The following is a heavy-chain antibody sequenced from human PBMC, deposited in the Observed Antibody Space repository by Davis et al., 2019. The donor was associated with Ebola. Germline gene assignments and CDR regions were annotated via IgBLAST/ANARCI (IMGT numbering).Heavy chain of an antibody. CDR2: INHSGST. Sequence: MPSETLSLTCTVSGGSISSYYWSWIRQPPGKGLEWIGEINHSGSTNYNPSLKSRATISVDTSKNQFSLKLSSVTAADTAVYYCAKGDRTTLYYDTGHDYWGQGTLVTVSS. CDR3: AKGDRTTLYYDTGHDY. V-gene: IGHV4-34*01. CDR1: GGSISSYY. J-gene: IGHJ4*02. D-gene: IGHD3-22*01.